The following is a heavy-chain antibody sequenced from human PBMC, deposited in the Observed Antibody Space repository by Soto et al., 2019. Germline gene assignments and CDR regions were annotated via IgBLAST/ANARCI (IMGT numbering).Heavy chain of an antibody. Sequence: EGQVVESGGDLVQPGDSLTISCAASRFTFSTYAMSWVRQAPGKGLEWVSAIKSDGSSTYYAASVKDRFTISRDNSKNTLYLQLNSLRAEDTAVYYCAQLGLMTFSHKHYFNHWGRGTLVTVSS. CDR1: RFTFSTYA. CDR3: AQLGLMTFSHKHYFNH. D-gene: IGHD3-16*01. CDR2: IKSDGSST. J-gene: IGHJ4*02. V-gene: IGHV3-23*04.